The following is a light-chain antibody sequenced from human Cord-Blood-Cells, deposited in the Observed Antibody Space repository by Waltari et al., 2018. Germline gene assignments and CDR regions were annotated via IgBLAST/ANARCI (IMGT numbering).Light chain of an antibody. V-gene: IGKV3-11*01. CDR1: QSVSSY. CDR3: QQRSNWPPGIT. Sequence: ELVLTQSPATLSLSPGERATLSCSASQSVSSYLAWYQQKPGQAPRLLIYDASNRATGIPARFSGSGSGTDFTHTISSLEPEDVVVYYCQQRSNWPPGITVGQGTRLEIK. J-gene: IGKJ5*01. CDR2: DAS.